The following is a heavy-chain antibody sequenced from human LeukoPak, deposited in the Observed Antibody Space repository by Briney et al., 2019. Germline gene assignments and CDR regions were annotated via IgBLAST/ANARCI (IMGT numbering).Heavy chain of an antibody. Sequence: ASVKVSCKASGYTFTGYYMHWVRQAPGQGLEWMGWINPDSGGTNYAQKFQGRVTMTRDTSISTAYMELSRLRSDDTAVYYRARVSGWYSNWFDPWGQGTLVTVSS. V-gene: IGHV1-2*02. CDR1: GYTFTGYY. CDR3: ARVSGWYSNWFDP. CDR2: INPDSGGT. D-gene: IGHD6-19*01. J-gene: IGHJ5*02.